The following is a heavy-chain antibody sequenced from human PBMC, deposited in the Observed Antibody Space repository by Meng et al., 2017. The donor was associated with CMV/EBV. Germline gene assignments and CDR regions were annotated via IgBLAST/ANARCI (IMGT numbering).Heavy chain of an antibody. V-gene: IGHV3-48*04. CDR3: ARDSRITGNQRLVDY. D-gene: IGHD1-20*01. CDR2: ISSSSSTI. Sequence: GESLKISCAASGFTFSSYSMNWDRQAPGKGLEWVSYISSSSSTIYYADSVKGRFTISRDNAKNSLYLQMNSLRAEDTAVYYCARDSRITGNQRLVDYWGQGTLVTVSS. CDR1: GFTFSSYS. J-gene: IGHJ4*02.